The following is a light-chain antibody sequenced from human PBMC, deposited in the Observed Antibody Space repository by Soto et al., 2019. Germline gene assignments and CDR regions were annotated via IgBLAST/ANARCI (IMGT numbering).Light chain of an antibody. CDR3: SSYTSSSTPVL. V-gene: IGLV2-14*01. CDR1: SSDVGGYNY. J-gene: IGLJ2*01. CDR2: EVT. Sequence: QSALTQPASVSGSPGQSITISCTGTSSDVGGYNYVSWYQQHPGKAPKLMIYEVTNRPSGVSNRFSCSKSGNTASLTIFGLQAEDEADYYCSSYTSSSTPVLFGGGTKLTVL.